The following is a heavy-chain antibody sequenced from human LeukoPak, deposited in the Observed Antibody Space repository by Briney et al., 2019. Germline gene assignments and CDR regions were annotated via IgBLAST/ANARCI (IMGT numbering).Heavy chain of an antibody. Sequence: PGGSLRLSCAASGFTFSSHGMHWVRQAPGKGLEWVAVISYDGSNKYYADSVKGRFTISRDNSKNTLYLQMNSLRAEDTAVYYCAKWGTTVTTSGYYYYYMDVWGKGTTVTVSS. J-gene: IGHJ6*03. D-gene: IGHD4-17*01. CDR3: AKWGTTVTTSGYYYYYMDV. V-gene: IGHV3-30*18. CDR2: ISYDGSNK. CDR1: GFTFSSHG.